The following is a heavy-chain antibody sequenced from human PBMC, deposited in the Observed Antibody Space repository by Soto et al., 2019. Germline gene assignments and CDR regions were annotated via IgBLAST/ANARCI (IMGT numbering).Heavy chain of an antibody. V-gene: IGHV1-46*01. Sequence: GASVKVSCKASGYTFTSYYMHWVRQAPGQGLEWMGIINPSGGSTSYAQKFQGRVTMTRDTSTSTVYMELSSLRSEDTAVYYCAREDLGYCISTSCTPDYYYGMDVWGQGTTVTVSS. CDR3: AREDLGYCISTSCTPDYYYGMDV. J-gene: IGHJ6*02. CDR2: INPSGGST. D-gene: IGHD2-2*01. CDR1: GYTFTSYY.